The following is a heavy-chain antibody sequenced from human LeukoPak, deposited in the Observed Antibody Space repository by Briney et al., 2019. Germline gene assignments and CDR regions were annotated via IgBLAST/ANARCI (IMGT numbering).Heavy chain of an antibody. J-gene: IGHJ6*02. CDR3: ARDPSGYSSGWYVVYYGMDV. CDR2: IYHSGST. CDR1: GGSISSSNW. D-gene: IGHD6-19*01. V-gene: IGHV4-4*02. Sequence: PSGTLSLTCAVSGGSISSSNWWSWVRQPPGKGLEGIGEIYHSGSTNYNPSLKSRVTISVDKSKNQFSLKLSSVTAADTAVYYCARDPSGYSSGWYVVYYGMDVWGQGTTVTVSS.